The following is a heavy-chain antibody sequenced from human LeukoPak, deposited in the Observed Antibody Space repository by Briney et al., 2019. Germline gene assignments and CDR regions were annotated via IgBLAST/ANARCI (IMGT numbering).Heavy chain of an antibody. CDR2: ITGSSSTV. Sequence: GGSLRLSCAASRFTFSNYNMHWVRQAPGKGLEWISYITGSSSTVYYADSVKGRFTISRDNAKSSLYLQMSSLRAEDTAVYYCAREPTYTNSWYTTCDYWGQGTLVTVSS. J-gene: IGHJ4*02. V-gene: IGHV3-48*01. CDR1: RFTFSNYN. CDR3: AREPTYTNSWYTTCDY. D-gene: IGHD6-19*01.